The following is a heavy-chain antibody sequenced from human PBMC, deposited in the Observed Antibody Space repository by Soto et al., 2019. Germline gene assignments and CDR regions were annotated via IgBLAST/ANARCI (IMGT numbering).Heavy chain of an antibody. CDR1: GGTFSSYT. J-gene: IGHJ4*02. V-gene: IGHV1-69*04. CDR3: ARDMDSSSWQQIDY. Sequence: ASVKVSCKASGGTFSSYTISWVRQAPGQGLEWMGRIIPILGIANYAQKFQGRVTITADKSTSTAYMELSSLRSEDTAVYYCARDMDSSSWQQIDYWGQGTLVTVSS. CDR2: IIPILGIA. D-gene: IGHD6-13*01.